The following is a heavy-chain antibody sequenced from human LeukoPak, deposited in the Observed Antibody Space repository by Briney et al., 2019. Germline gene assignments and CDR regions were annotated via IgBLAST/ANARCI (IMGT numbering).Heavy chain of an antibody. CDR2: SNHSGST. D-gene: IGHD6-19*01. J-gene: IGHJ6*03. CDR1: GGSCSGYY. Sequence: ETLSFTAAVDGGSCSGYYWSWIRQPPGKGLEGIRESNHSGSTNYNPSLKSRVTISVDTSKKQFSLKLSSVTEADTAVYYCGRDSRSRWYQGLGNYYMDVWGKGNTVTISS. CDR3: GRDSRSRWYQGLGNYYMDV. V-gene: IGHV4-34*01.